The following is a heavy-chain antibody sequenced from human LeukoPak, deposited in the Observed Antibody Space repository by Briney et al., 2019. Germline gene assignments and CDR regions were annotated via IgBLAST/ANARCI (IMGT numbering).Heavy chain of an antibody. CDR3: ARALKYDSDSASDNYESFQH. Sequence: AGSLRLSCAASRFTVSSNSMSWVPHAPGKGLEGFSAIYDGGSTYHKDSVKGRFIIYRDNSKNTVYIKMNSLRAEDTAVYYCARALKYDSDSASDNYESFQHWGQGTLVTVSS. V-gene: IGHV3-66*01. J-gene: IGHJ1*01. CDR1: RFTVSSNS. D-gene: IGHD3-22*01. CDR2: IYDGGST.